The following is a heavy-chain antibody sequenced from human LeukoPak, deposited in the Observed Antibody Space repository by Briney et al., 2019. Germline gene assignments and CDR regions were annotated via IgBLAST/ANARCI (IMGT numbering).Heavy chain of an antibody. J-gene: IGHJ4*02. D-gene: IGHD3-10*01. Sequence: PGGSLRLSCAASGFTFDDYAMHWVRQAPGKGLEWVSLISWDGGSTYYADSVKGRFTISRDNSKNSLYLQMNSLRAEDTALYYCARVITEGVYYGSGSPPGYFDYWGQGTLVTVSS. CDR3: ARVITEGVYYGSGSPPGYFDY. CDR2: ISWDGGST. CDR1: GFTFDDYA. V-gene: IGHV3-43D*03.